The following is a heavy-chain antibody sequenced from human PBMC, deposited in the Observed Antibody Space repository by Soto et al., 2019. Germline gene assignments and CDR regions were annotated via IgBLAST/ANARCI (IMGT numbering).Heavy chain of an antibody. D-gene: IGHD6-19*01. J-gene: IGHJ1*01. CDR1: GGSLSPNY. CDR2: IYYGGTT. V-gene: IGHV4-59*08. CDR3: ARHGEGSGWSEYFQH. Sequence: PSETLSLTCTVSGGSLSPNYWSWIRQPPGKGLEWIGYIYYGGTTTNNPSLKSRVTISVDTSKNQFSLKLSSVTAADTAVYYCARHGEGSGWSEYFQHWGQGTLVTVSS.